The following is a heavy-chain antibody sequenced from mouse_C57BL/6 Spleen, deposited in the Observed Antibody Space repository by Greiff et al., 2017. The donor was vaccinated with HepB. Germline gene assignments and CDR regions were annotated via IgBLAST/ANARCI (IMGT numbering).Heavy chain of an antibody. CDR3: ARCYGSSHWYFDV. V-gene: IGHV1-64*01. J-gene: IGHJ1*03. CDR2: IHPNSGST. D-gene: IGHD1-1*01. Sequence: VQLQQPGAELVKPGASVKLSCKASGYTFTSYWMHWVKQRPGQGLEWIGMIHPNSGSTNYNEKFKSKATLTVDKSSSTDYMQLSSLTSEDSAVYYCARCYGSSHWYFDVWGTGTTVTVSS. CDR1: GYTFTSYW.